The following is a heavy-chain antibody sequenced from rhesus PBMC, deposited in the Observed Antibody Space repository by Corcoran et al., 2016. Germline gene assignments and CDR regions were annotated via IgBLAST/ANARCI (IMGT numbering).Heavy chain of an antibody. CDR1: ELTFSYFE. V-gene: IGHV3-132*01. D-gene: IGHD3-22*01. J-gene: IGHJ4*01. CDR3: VRERDYYNGRGFDY. Sequence: VDQLVESGGGSVQPGASLRLSCAASELTFSYFEMHWVRQAPGKCLEWISNINSGGGTHYPDSVKGRFNVSRDDAKNSLYLQMNDLRVEDTAMYFCVRERDYYNGRGFDYWGQGVLVTVSS. CDR2: INSGGGT.